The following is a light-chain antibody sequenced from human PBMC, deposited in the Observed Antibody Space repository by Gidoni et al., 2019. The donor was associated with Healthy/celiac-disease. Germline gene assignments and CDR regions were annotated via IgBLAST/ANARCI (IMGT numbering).Light chain of an antibody. V-gene: IGLV2-14*01. Sequence: QSALTQPASLSGSPGQSITISCTGTSSDVGNSNYVSWYQQHPGKAPKLMIYEVSNRPSGVSNRFSGSKSGNTASLTISGLQAEDEADYYCSSYTSSSTLYVFGTGTEVTVL. CDR2: EVS. CDR3: SSYTSSSTLYV. J-gene: IGLJ1*01. CDR1: SSDVGNSNY.